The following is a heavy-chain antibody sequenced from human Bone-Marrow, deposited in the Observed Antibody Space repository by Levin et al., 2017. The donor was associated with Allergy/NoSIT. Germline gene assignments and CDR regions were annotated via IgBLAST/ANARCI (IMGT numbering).Heavy chain of an antibody. CDR1: GFTFSSYV. Sequence: GGSLRLSCEASGFTFSSYVMNWVRQAPGKGLEWVSGISGSGAGTYYADSVKGRFTVSRDNSKNTVFLQMHSLRAEDTSINYCAKDASSGFPQSWGQGILVTVSS. CDR2: ISGSGAGT. D-gene: IGHD6-19*01. J-gene: IGHJ5*02. V-gene: IGHV3-23*01. CDR3: AKDASSGFPQS.